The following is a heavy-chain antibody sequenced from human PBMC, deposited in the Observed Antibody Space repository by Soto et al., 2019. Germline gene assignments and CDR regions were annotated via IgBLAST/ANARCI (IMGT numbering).Heavy chain of an antibody. V-gene: IGHV4-31*01. Sequence: QVQLQESGPGLVKPSQTLSLTCTVSGGSISSGGYYWSWIRQHPGKGLEWIGYIYYSGSTYYNPSLRSLVTISVDTSKHQFFQKLCLVTADDAAEYYCARGYSSGWYAFDYWGQGTLVTVSS. CDR3: ARGYSSGWYAFDY. CDR1: GGSISSGGYY. CDR2: IYYSGST. D-gene: IGHD6-19*01. J-gene: IGHJ4*02.